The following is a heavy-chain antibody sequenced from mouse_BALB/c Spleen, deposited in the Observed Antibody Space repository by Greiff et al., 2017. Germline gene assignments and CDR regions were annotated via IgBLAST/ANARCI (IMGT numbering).Heavy chain of an antibody. CDR3: ARVGYGNYGAMDY. Sequence: DVHLVESGGGLVQPGGSRKLSCAASGFTFSSFGMHWVRQAPEKGLEWVAYISSGSSTIYYADTVKGRFTISRDNPKNTLFLQMTSLRSEDTAMYYCARVGYGNYGAMDYWGQGTSVTVSS. CDR1: GFTFSSFG. CDR2: ISSGSSTI. V-gene: IGHV5-17*02. D-gene: IGHD2-1*01. J-gene: IGHJ4*01.